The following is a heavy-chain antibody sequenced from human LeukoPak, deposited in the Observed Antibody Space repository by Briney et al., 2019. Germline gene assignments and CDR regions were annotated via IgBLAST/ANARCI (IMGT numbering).Heavy chain of an antibody. CDR3: ARRRYYDSTGYLD. D-gene: IGHD3-22*01. CDR1: GDSISSSSYY. Sequence: PSETLSLTCTISGDSISSSSYYWGWIRQPPGKGLEWIGGIYYRGSTYYNPSLKSRVSISIDTSNNQSSLTLNSVTAADTALYFCARRRYYDSTGYLDWGQGTLVTVSS. CDR2: IYYRGST. V-gene: IGHV4-39*01. J-gene: IGHJ1*01.